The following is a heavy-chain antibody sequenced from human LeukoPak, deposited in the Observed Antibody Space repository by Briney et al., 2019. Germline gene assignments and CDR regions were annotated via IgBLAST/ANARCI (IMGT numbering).Heavy chain of an antibody. CDR1: GYTFTSYY. V-gene: IGHV1-46*01. Sequence: ASVTVSCTASGYTFTSYYMHWVRQAPGQGLEWMGVINPSGGSTSYAQKFQGRVTMTRDTSTSTVYMELSSLRSEDTAVYYCARGRGSGWSDDAFDIWGQGTMVTVSS. CDR3: ARGRGSGWSDDAFDI. CDR2: INPSGGST. D-gene: IGHD6-19*01. J-gene: IGHJ3*02.